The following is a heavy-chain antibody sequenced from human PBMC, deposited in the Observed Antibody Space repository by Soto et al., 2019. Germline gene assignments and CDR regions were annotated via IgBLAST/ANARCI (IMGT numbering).Heavy chain of an antibody. Sequence: QSTLKESGPTLVKPTQTLTLTCTFSGFSLSTSGVGVGCIRQPPGKALEWLALIYWDDDKRYSPSLKSRLTITKDTSKNQVVLTMTNMDPVDTATYYCAHRPSYCSGGSCYSGFDYWGQGTLVTVSS. V-gene: IGHV2-5*02. CDR2: IYWDDDK. CDR3: AHRPSYCSGGSCYSGFDY. CDR1: GFSLSTSGVG. D-gene: IGHD2-15*01. J-gene: IGHJ4*02.